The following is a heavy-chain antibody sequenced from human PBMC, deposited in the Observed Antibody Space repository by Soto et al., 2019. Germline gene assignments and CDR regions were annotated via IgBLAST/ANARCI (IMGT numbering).Heavy chain of an antibody. J-gene: IGHJ6*02. V-gene: IGHV3-53*01. CDR2: IYTSGTA. Sequence: CGSMLQSCSASGFTVISYYMRWVGQATGEGLAGFSFIYTSGTAYYADSVKGRFTISRDNSKNTLYLQMNSLRAEGTAVYYCAREKPYGSGSYYGMDVWGQGITVTVSS. CDR3: AREKPYGSGSYYGMDV. CDR1: GFTVISYY. D-gene: IGHD3-10*01.